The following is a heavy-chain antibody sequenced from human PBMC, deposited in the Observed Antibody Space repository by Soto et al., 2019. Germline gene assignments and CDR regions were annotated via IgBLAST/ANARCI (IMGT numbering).Heavy chain of an antibody. CDR1: GYSFTTHG. CDR3: ARDPPFSGILRGTPLMDV. D-gene: IGHD4-17*01. V-gene: IGHV1-18*04. Sequence: QVPLVQSEAEVRKPGASVKVSCKASGYSFTTHGNSWVRRAPGHGLEWMGWISAYNGDTHYVQRFQGRLTMTTDTSTSTAYMELRSLTSDDTAVYYCARDPPFSGILRGTPLMDVWGQGTTVTVSS. CDR2: ISAYNGDT. J-gene: IGHJ6*02.